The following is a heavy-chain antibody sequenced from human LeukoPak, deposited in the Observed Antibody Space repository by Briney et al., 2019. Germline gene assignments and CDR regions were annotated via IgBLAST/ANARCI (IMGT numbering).Heavy chain of an antibody. D-gene: IGHD6-19*01. CDR2: INPSGGST. Sequence: ASVKVSCKASGYTFTSYYMHWVRQAPGQGLEWMGIINPSGGSTSYAQKFQGRVTMTRDTSISTAYMELSRLRSDDTAVYYCARASGWYVFDYWGQGTLVTVSS. J-gene: IGHJ4*02. CDR1: GYTFTSYY. V-gene: IGHV1-46*01. CDR3: ARASGWYVFDY.